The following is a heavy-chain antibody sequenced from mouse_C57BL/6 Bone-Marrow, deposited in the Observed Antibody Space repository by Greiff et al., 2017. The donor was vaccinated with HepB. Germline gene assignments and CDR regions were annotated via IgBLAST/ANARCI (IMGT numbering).Heavy chain of an antibody. CDR2: INPNNGGT. Sequence: EVQLQQSGPELVKPGASVKIPCKASGYTFTDYNMDWVKQSHGKSLEWIGDINPNNGGTIYNQKFKGKATLTVDKSSSTAYMELRSLTAEDTAVYYCANDYDGEWFAYWGQGTLVTVSA. CDR3: ANDYDGEWFAY. D-gene: IGHD2-4*01. V-gene: IGHV1-18*01. CDR1: GYTFTDYN. J-gene: IGHJ3*01.